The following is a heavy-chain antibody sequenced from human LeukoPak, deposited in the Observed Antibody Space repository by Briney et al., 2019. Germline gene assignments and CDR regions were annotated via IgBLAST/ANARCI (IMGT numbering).Heavy chain of an antibody. D-gene: IGHD3-9*01. J-gene: IGHJ4*02. CDR2: IDTDGSTT. Sequence: GGSLRLSCVASGFTFSSRWMHWVRQAPGKGLVWVSIIDTDGSTTRYADFVEGRFTISRDNSKNMLYLQMNSLRAEDTAVYYCAKDRGGLTGRESDYWGQGTLVTVSS. CDR1: GFTFSSRW. V-gene: IGHV3-74*01. CDR3: AKDRGGLTGRESDY.